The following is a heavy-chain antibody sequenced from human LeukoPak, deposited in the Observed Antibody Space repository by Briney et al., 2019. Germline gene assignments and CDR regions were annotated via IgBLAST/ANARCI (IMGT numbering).Heavy chain of an antibody. D-gene: IGHD4-17*01. CDR1: GFTFSSFG. CDR2: ISYDGSNK. Sequence: SGGSLRLSCAASGFTFSSFGMHWVRQAPGKGLEWVAVISYDGSNKYSADSVKGRFTISRDNSKNTLYLQMNSLRAEDTAVYYCATDHGFHYGAYFDYWGQGTLVTVSS. J-gene: IGHJ4*02. V-gene: IGHV3-30*03. CDR3: ATDHGFHYGAYFDY.